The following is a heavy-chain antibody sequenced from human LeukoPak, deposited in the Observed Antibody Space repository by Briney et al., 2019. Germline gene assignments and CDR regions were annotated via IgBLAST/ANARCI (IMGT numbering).Heavy chain of an antibody. J-gene: IGHJ4*02. CDR2: IAANGNDK. V-gene: IGHV3-7*03. Sequence: PGGSLRLSCAASGFTFRKYWMAWVRQAPGQGLEWVATIAANGNDKDYEDSVKGRFTISRDNARNSLSLQIDSLRAEDTALYYCVREVFFQFDYRGQGAPVTVSS. CDR3: VREVFFQFDY. CDR1: GFTFRKYW.